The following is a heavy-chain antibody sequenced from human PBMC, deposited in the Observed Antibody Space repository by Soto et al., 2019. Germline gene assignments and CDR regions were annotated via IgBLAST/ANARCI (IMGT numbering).Heavy chain of an antibody. CDR1: GFTVSSYW. V-gene: IGHV3-74*01. J-gene: IGHJ4*02. CDR2: INSDGSST. D-gene: IGHD2-2*01. Sequence: GGSLRLSCAASGFTVSSYWMHWVRQAPGKGLVWVSRINSDGSSTSYADSVKGRFTISRENAKNTPYLQMNSLRAEDTAVYYGARARFLRSSTSCIGYWGQGTLVTVSS. CDR3: ARARFLRSSTSCIGY.